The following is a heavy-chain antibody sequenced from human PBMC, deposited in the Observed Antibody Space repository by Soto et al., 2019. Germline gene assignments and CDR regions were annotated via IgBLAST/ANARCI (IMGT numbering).Heavy chain of an antibody. J-gene: IGHJ2*01. CDR3: ARDPPPILGQYYWYFDL. V-gene: IGHV3-21*01. CDR1: GFTFSSYS. CDR2: ISSSSSYI. Sequence: EVQLVESGGGLVKPGGSLRLSCAASGFTFSSYSMNWVRQAPGKGLEWVSSISSSSSYIYYADSVKGRFTISRDNAKNSLYLQMNSLRAEDTAVYYCARDPPPILGQYYWYFDLWGRGTLVTVSS. D-gene: IGHD4-4*01.